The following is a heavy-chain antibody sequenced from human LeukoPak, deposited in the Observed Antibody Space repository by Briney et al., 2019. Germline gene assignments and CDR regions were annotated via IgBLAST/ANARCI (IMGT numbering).Heavy chain of an antibody. D-gene: IGHD3-3*01. CDR1: GFTFSSYS. CDR2: ISSSSSTI. J-gene: IGHJ4*02. Sequence: PGGSLRLSCAVSGFTFSSYSMNWVRQAPGKGLEWVSYISSSSSTIYYADSVKGRFTISRDNAKNSLYLQMNSLRAEDTAVYYCARDFWSAHWGQGTLVTVSS. V-gene: IGHV3-48*01. CDR3: ARDFWSAH.